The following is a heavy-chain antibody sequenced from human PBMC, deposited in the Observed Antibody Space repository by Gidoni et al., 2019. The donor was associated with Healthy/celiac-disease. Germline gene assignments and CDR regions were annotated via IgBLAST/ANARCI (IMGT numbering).Heavy chain of an antibody. Sequence: QVQLVESGGGVVQPGRSLRLSCAASGFTFSSYAMHWVRQAPGKGLEWVAVISYDGSNKYYADSVKGRFTISRDNSKNTLYLQMNSLRAEDTAVYYCAREYLDTAMVIMDYWGQGTLVTVSS. CDR2: ISYDGSNK. CDR3: AREYLDTAMVIMDY. J-gene: IGHJ4*02. V-gene: IGHV3-30*04. CDR1: GFTFSSYA. D-gene: IGHD5-18*01.